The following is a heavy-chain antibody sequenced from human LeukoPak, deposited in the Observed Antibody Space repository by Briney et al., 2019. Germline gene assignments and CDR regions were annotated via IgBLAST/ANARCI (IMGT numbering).Heavy chain of an antibody. CDR3: AKDEGSSGSYPGRDAFDI. V-gene: IGHV3-74*01. J-gene: IGHJ3*02. CDR2: INSDGSRI. D-gene: IGHD1-26*01. CDR1: GFTFSPYW. Sequence: GSLRLSCAASGFTFSPYWMHWVRQVPGKGLMWVSNINSDGSRITYADSVKGRFTISRDNAKNTLFLQMNSLRAEDTAVYYCAKDEGSSGSYPGRDAFDIWGQGTMVTVSS.